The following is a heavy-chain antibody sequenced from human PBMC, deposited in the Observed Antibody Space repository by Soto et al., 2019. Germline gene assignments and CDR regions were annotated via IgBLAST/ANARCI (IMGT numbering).Heavy chain of an antibody. CDR3: ARGRGRYYDSSGNDY. Sequence: NPSETLSLTCTVSGDSISSGDYYWSWIRQPPGKGLEWIGYIYYSGSTYYNPSLKSRVTISVDTSKNQFSLKLSSVTAADTAVYYCARGRGRYYDSSGNDYWGQGTLVTVSS. CDR1: GDSISSGDYY. J-gene: IGHJ4*02. CDR2: IYYSGST. V-gene: IGHV4-30-4*01. D-gene: IGHD3-22*01.